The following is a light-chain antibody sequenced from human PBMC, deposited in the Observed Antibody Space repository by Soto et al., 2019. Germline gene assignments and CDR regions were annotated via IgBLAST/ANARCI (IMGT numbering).Light chain of an antibody. CDR1: QSITNG. V-gene: IGKV1-5*01. CDR3: QQYNNYSPT. J-gene: IGKJ1*01. CDR2: DAS. Sequence: DIQMTKSPSTLSAYVGDRVTITCRASQSITNGVAWYQQKPGKAPKRLIYDASNLESGVPSRFSGGGSGTDFTLTVSSLQPDDFATYYCQQYNNYSPTFGQGTKVEV.